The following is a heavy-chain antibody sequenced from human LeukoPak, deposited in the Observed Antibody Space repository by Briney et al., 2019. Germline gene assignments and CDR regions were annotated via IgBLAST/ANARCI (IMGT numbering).Heavy chain of an antibody. V-gene: IGHV4-61*02. Sequence: PSETLSLTCTVSGGSISSGSYYWSWIRQPAGKGLEWIGRIYTSGSTNYNPSLKSRVTISVDTSKTQFSLKLSSVTAADTAVYYCARERLTVGYCSSTSCYPPYNWFDPWGQGTLVTVSS. D-gene: IGHD2-2*01. CDR2: IYTSGST. CDR3: ARERLTVGYCSSTSCYPPYNWFDP. CDR1: GGSISSGSYY. J-gene: IGHJ5*02.